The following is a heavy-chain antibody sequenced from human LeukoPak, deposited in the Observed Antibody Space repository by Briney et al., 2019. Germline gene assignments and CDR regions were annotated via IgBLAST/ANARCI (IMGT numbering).Heavy chain of an antibody. V-gene: IGHV3-30*04. CDR2: ISYDGSNK. Sequence: GGSLRLSCAASGFTFSSYAMHWVRQAPGKGLEWVAVISYDGSNKYYADSVKGRFTISRDNSKKMVYLEMNSLRVEDIAVYYCAKTGMLRRVGYLDVWGKGTAVIVSS. CDR3: AKTGMLRRVGYLDV. D-gene: IGHD1-1*01. CDR1: GFTFSSYA. J-gene: IGHJ6*04.